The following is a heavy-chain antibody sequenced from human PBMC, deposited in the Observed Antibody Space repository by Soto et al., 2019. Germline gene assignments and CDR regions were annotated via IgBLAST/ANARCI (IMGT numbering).Heavy chain of an antibody. J-gene: IGHJ4*02. V-gene: IGHV4-39*01. CDR2: IYYSGST. CDR1: GGSISSSSYY. CDR3: ARQGDACCMWDY. Sequence: SETLSLTCTVSGGSISSSSYYWGWIRQPPGKGLEWIGSIYYSGSTYYNPSLKSRVTISVDTSKNQFSLKLSSVTAADTAVYYCARQGDACCMWDYSGQGSLVIVSS. D-gene: IGHD1-26*01.